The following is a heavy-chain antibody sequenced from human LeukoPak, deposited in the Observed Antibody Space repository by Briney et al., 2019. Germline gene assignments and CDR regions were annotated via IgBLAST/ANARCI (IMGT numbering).Heavy chain of an antibody. V-gene: IGHV3-7*03. CDR2: IKQDGTEK. Sequence: PGGSLRLPCAASGFTFSNFWMQWVRQAPGKGLEWVANIKQDGTEKWYVDSVKGRFTISRDNAKSSLYLQMNSLRAEDTAVYYCARRFFDLWGRGTLVTVSS. CDR1: GFTFSNFW. J-gene: IGHJ2*01. CDR3: ARRFFDL.